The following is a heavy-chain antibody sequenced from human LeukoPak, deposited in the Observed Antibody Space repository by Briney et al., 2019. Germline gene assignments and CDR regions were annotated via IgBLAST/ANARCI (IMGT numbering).Heavy chain of an antibody. J-gene: IGHJ3*02. CDR3: TRDPYYSDTSGYEFGAFDI. D-gene: IGHD3-22*01. V-gene: IGHV3-7*01. Sequence: GGSLRLSCAASGFPFATYWMTWVRQAPGKGLEWVANIIQDGSEKHYVDSVKGRFTISRDNAKNSLYLQMNSLRAEDTAVYFCTRDPYYSDTSGYEFGAFDIWGQGTMVTVSS. CDR1: GFPFATYW. CDR2: IIQDGSEK.